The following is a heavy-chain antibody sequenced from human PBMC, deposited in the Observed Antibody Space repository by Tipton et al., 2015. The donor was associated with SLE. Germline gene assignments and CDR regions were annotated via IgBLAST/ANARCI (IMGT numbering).Heavy chain of an antibody. V-gene: IGHV3-33*06. Sequence: SLRISCAASGFSFSRLGMHWVRQAPGKGLEWVAIIWSNGINQYYADSVKGRFTISRDNSKNTLYLQMNSLRAEDTAVYYCAKELEGPSGSYGYFLPWGQGTLVTVSP. D-gene: IGHD1-26*01. CDR3: AKELEGPSGSYGYFLP. CDR1: GFSFSRLG. CDR2: IWSNGINQ. J-gene: IGHJ1*01.